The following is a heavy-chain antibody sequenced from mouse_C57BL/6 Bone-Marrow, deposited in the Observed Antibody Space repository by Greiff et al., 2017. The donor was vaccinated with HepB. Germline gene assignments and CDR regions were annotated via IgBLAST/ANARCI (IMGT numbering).Heavy chain of an antibody. V-gene: IGHV1-5*01. CDR1: GYTFTSYW. CDR3: TRSRVLLLRPFDY. D-gene: IGHD1-1*01. CDR2: IYPGNSDT. Sequence: VQLQQSGTVLARPGASVKMSCKTSGYTFTSYWMHWVKQRPGQGLEWIGAIYPGNSDTSYNQKFKGKAKLTAVTSASTAYMELSSLTNEDSAVYYCTRSRVLLLRPFDYWGQGTTLTVSS. J-gene: IGHJ2*01.